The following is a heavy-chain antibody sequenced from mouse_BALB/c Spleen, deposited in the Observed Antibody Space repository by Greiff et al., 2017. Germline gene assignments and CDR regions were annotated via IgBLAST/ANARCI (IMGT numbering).Heavy chain of an antibody. D-gene: IGHD2-1*01. Sequence: VESGGGLVKPGGSLKLSCAASGFTFSSYAMSWVRQTPEKRLEWVASISSGGSTYYPDSVKGRFTISRDNARNILYLQMSSLRSEDTAMYYCARDGNYLAWFAYWGQGTLVTVSA. CDR2: ISSGGST. J-gene: IGHJ3*01. CDR1: GFTFSSYA. V-gene: IGHV5-6-5*01. CDR3: ARDGNYLAWFAY.